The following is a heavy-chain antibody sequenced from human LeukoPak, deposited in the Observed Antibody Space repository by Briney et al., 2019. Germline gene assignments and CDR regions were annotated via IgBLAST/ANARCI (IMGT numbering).Heavy chain of an antibody. CDR2: ISGSGGST. Sequence: GGSLRLSCAASGFTFDDYGMSWVRQAPGKGLEWVSAISGSGGSTYYADSVKGRFTISRDNSKNTLYLQMNSLRAEDTAVYYCAKRTVIAAAGTGIDAFDIWGQGTTVTVSS. V-gene: IGHV3-23*01. J-gene: IGHJ3*02. D-gene: IGHD6-13*01. CDR3: AKRTVIAAAGTGIDAFDI. CDR1: GFTFDDYG.